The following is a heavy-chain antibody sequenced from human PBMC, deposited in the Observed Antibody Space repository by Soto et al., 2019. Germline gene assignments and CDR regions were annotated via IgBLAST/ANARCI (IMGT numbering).Heavy chain of an antibody. J-gene: IGHJ4*02. CDR3: ARARAPGSSSSWVDY. V-gene: IGHV1-2*04. D-gene: IGHD6-6*01. CDR2: INPNSGGT. CDR1: GYTFTGYY. Sequence: ASVKVSCKASGYTFTGYYMHSVRQAPGQGLEWMGWINPNSGGTNYAQKFQGWVTMTRDTSISTAYMELSRLRSDDTAVYYCARARAPGSSSSWVDYWGQGTLVTVSS.